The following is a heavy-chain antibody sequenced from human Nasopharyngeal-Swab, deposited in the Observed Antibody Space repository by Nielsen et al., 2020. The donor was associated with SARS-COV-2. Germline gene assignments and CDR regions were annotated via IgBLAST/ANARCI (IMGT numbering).Heavy chain of an antibody. D-gene: IGHD1-26*01. J-gene: IGHJ4*02. V-gene: IGHV3-7*01. CDR3: ARGEVLAIVGATWAGFDY. CDR1: GFTFSSYW. Sequence: GESLKISCAASGFTFSSYWMSWVRQAPGKGLEWVANIKQDGSEKYYVDSVKGRFTISRDNAKNSLYLQMNSLRDEDTAVYYCARGEVLAIVGATWAGFDYWGQGTLVTVSS. CDR2: IKQDGSEK.